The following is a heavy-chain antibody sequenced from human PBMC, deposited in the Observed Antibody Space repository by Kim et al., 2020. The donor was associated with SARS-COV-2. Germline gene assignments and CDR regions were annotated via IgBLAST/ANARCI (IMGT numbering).Heavy chain of an antibody. CDR3: ARLPGYCSGGSCCPYGARGSYPDY. J-gene: IGHJ4*02. D-gene: IGHD2-15*01. Sequence: SETLSLTCTVSGGSISSGDYYWSWIRQPPGKGLEWIGYIYYSGSTYYNPSLKSRVTISVDTSKNQFSLKLSSVTAADTAVYYCARLPGYCSGGSCCPYGARGSYPDYWGQGTLVTVSS. V-gene: IGHV4-30-4*01. CDR2: IYYSGST. CDR1: GGSISSGDYY.